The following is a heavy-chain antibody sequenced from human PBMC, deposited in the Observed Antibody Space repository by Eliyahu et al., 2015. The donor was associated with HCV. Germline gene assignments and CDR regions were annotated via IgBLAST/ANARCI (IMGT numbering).Heavy chain of an antibody. Sequence: EVXLVESGGGLVQPGGSLXLSCXXSGFXFSXYWMHWVRQAPGKGLXWVSRINXDGSSTSYADSVKDRFTISRDNAKNTLYLQMNSLRAEDTAVYYCARDRTTAFDIWGQGTMVTVSS. V-gene: IGHV3-74*01. CDR1: GFXFSXYW. J-gene: IGHJ3*02. D-gene: IGHD1-7*01. CDR3: ARDRTTAFDI. CDR2: INXDGSST.